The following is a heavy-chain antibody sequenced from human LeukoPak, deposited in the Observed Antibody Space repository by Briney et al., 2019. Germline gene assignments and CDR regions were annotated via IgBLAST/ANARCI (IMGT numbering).Heavy chain of an antibody. J-gene: IGHJ5*02. V-gene: IGHV3-7*01. CDR2: IKDDGSEK. CDR1: GFTFNNYW. CDR3: ARVAWPYNFAP. D-gene: IGHD1-1*01. Sequence: GGSLRLSCAASGFTFNNYWMNWVRQTPGKGLEWVANIKDDGSEKYYLDPVKGRFTISRDNAKNSLYLQMNGLRAEDTAVYYWARVAWPYNFAPWGQGTLVTVSS.